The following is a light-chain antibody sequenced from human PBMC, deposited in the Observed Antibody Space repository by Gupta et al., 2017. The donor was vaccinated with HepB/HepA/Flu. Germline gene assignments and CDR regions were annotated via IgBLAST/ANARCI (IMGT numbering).Light chain of an antibody. V-gene: IGLV1-44*01. J-gene: IGLJ2*01. CDR3: AAWDDSLNVV. Sequence: QPMLTQPPSASGTPGQRVTISCSGSSSNIGSNSVNWYQQLPGTAPKLLIYGNHLRPSGVPDRFSGSKSGTSASLAISGLQSEDEADYYCAAWDDSLNVVFGGGTKLTVL. CDR2: GNH. CDR1: SSNIGSNS.